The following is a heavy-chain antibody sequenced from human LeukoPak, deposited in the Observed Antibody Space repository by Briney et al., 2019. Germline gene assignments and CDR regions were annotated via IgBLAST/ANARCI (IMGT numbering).Heavy chain of an antibody. D-gene: IGHD4-23*01. CDR1: GGSISSYY. CDR3: AREFSYGSNGRGFDY. CDR2: ILTSGST. V-gene: IGHV4-4*07. Sequence: PSETLSLTCTVSGGSISSYYWSWIRQPAGKGLEWIGRILTSGSTNYNPSLQSRVTMSVDTSKNQFSLKLSSMTAADTAVYYCAREFSYGSNGRGFDYWGQGTLVTVSS. J-gene: IGHJ4*02.